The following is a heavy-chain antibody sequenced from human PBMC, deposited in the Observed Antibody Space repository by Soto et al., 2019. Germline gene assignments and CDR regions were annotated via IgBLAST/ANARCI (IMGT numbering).Heavy chain of an antibody. CDR2: IIPIFGTA. Sequence: GSSVKVSCKASGGTFSSYAISWVRQAPGQGLEWMGGIIPIFGTANYAQKFQGRVTITADESTRTAYMDLSSLRSEDTAVYYCARDNRTTDSSSWYWFDPWGKGTLVTRLL. J-gene: IGHJ5*02. V-gene: IGHV1-69*13. CDR1: GGTFSSYA. CDR3: ARDNRTTDSSSWYWFDP. D-gene: IGHD6-13*01.